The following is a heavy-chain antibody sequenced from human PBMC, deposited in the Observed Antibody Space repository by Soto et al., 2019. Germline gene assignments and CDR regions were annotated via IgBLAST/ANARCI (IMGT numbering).Heavy chain of an antibody. V-gene: IGHV3-30-3*01. CDR3: ARAVAGSSYLDY. CDR2: ISYDGSNK. D-gene: IGHD6-19*01. J-gene: IGHJ4*02. Sequence: PGGSLRLSCAASGFTFSSYAMHWVRQAPGKGLEWVAVISYDGSNKYYADSVKVRFTISRDNSKNTLYLQMNSLRAEDTAVYYCARAVAGSSYLDYWGQGTLVTVSS. CDR1: GFTFSSYA.